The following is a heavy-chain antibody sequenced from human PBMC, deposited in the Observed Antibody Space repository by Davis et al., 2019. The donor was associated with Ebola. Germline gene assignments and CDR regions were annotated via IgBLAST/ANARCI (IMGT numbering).Heavy chain of an antibody. D-gene: IGHD3-3*02. CDR2: ISYDGHNK. V-gene: IGHV3-30-3*01. CDR1: GFTFSSYA. J-gene: IGHJ4*02. Sequence: GESLKISCAASGFTFSSYAMHWVRQAPGKGLEWVAIISYDGHNKYYADSVKGRFTISRDNSKNTLYVQMNSLRPDDTAVYYCAKDHQPFLEWLRGGFDNWGQGTLVTVSS. CDR3: AKDHQPFLEWLRGGFDN.